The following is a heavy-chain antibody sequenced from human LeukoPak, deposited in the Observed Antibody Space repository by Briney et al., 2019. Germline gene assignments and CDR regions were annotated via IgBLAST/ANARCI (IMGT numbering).Heavy chain of an antibody. CDR3: ARGVVGARFDP. CDR1: GFTFSSYW. CDR2: INSDGSNT. J-gene: IGHJ5*02. V-gene: IGHV3-74*01. D-gene: IGHD1-26*01. Sequence: GGSLRLSCAASGFTFSSYWMHWVRQAPGKGLLCVSRINSDGSNTIYADSVKGRFTISRDNAKNTLYLQMNSLRAEDTAVYYCARGVVGARFDPWGQGTLVTVSS.